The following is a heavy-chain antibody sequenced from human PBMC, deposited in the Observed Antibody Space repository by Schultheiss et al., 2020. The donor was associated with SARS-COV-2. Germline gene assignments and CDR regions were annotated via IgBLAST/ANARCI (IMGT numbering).Heavy chain of an antibody. D-gene: IGHD1-14*01. CDR1: GGSISSSSYY. V-gene: IGHV4-61*05. CDR3: ARQAEDGMDV. CDR2: IYYSGST. Sequence: SQTLSLTCTVSGGSISSSSYYWGWIRQPPGKGLEWIGYIYYSGSTNYNPSLKSRVTISVDTSKNQFSLKLSSVTAADTAVYYCARQAEDGMDVWGQGTTVTVSS. J-gene: IGHJ6*02.